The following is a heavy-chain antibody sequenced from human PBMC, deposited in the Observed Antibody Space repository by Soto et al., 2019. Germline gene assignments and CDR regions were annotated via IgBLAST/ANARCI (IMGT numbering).Heavy chain of an antibody. V-gene: IGHV3-7*01. CDR3: ARENPPDSSSWFNWFDP. Sequence: EVQLVESGGGLVQPGGSLRLSCAASGFTFNNYWMTWVRQAPGKGLAWVANIKQDGSEKYHVDSVKGRFTISRDNAKNSLYLQMNSLRAEDTAVYYCARENPPDSSSWFNWFDPWGQGTLVTVSS. CDR2: IKQDGSEK. CDR1: GFTFNNYW. D-gene: IGHD6-13*01. J-gene: IGHJ5*02.